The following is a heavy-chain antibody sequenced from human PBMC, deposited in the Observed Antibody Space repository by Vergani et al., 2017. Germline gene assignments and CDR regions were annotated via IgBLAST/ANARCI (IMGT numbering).Heavy chain of an antibody. CDR2: ISGSGGST. D-gene: IGHD2-8*01. CDR3: ARSGYCAHGVCYMTYYYYMDV. J-gene: IGHJ6*03. Sequence: EVQLLESGGGLVQPGGSLRLSCAASGFTFSGNAMSWVRQAPGKGLKWVSAISGSGGSTYYADSVKGRFTISRDNSKNTLYLQMNSLRAEDTAVYYCARSGYCAHGVCYMTYYYYMDVWGKGTAVTVSS. CDR1: GFTFSGNA. V-gene: IGHV3-23*01.